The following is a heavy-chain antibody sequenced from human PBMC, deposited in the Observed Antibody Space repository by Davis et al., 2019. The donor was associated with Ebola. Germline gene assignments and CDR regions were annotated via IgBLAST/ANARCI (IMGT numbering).Heavy chain of an antibody. CDR1: GGSIRSYY. Sequence: SETLSLTCTVSGGSIRSYYWSWIRQPPGKGLEWIGYIYYSGSTNYNPSLKSRVTISVDTSKNQFSLKLGSVTAADTAVYYCARMPTVTADHWYFDLWGRGTLVTVSS. V-gene: IGHV4-59*08. D-gene: IGHD4-17*01. CDR2: IYYSGST. J-gene: IGHJ2*01. CDR3: ARMPTVTADHWYFDL.